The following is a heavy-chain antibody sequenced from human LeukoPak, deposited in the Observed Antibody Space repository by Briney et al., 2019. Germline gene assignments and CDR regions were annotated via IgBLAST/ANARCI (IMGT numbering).Heavy chain of an antibody. J-gene: IGHJ3*02. CDR3: AKVRDSRDWYKDAFDI. CDR2: ITATGGST. Sequence: GGSLTLSCAASGFTFTSYAMSWVRQAPGKGLEWVSAITATGGSTYYSASVKGRFTISRDNSKNTLYLQMSSLRAEDTAIYFCAKVRDSRDWYKDAFDIWGQGTMVTVSS. D-gene: IGHD6-19*01. V-gene: IGHV3-23*01. CDR1: GFTFTSYA.